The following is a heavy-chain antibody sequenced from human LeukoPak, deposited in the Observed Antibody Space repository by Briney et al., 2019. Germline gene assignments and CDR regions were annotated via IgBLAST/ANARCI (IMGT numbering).Heavy chain of an antibody. CDR3: AGDNTVTLPGGMDV. CDR2: IYYSGST. J-gene: IGHJ6*02. D-gene: IGHD4-17*01. V-gene: IGHV4-61*01. Sequence: PSETLSLTCTVSGGSISNSSFYWGWIRQPPGKGLEWIGYIYYSGSTNYNPSLKSRVTISVDTSKNQFSLKLSSVTAADTAVYYCAGDNTVTLPGGMDVWGQGTTVTVSS. CDR1: GGSISNSSFY.